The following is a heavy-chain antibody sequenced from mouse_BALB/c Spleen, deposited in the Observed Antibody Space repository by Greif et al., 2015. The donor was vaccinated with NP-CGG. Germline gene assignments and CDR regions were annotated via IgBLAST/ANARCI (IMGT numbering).Heavy chain of an antibody. CDR2: ILPGSGST. J-gene: IGHJ4*01. D-gene: IGHD2-4*01. V-gene: IGHV1-9*01. CDR3: ARGTMNYAMDY. CDR1: GYTFSSYW. Sequence: QVQLKESGAELMKPGASVKIFCKATGYTFSSYWIEWVKQRPGHGLEWIGEILPGSGSTNYNEKFKGKATFTADTSSNTAYMQLSSLTSEDSAVYYCARGTMNYAMDYWGQGTSVTVSS.